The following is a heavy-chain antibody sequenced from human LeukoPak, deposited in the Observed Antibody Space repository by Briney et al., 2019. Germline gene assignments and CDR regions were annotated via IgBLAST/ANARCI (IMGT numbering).Heavy chain of an antibody. D-gene: IGHD3-10*01. J-gene: IGHJ6*02. V-gene: IGHV1-46*01. Sequence: ASVKVSCKASGYTFTSYYMHWVRQAPGQGLEWMGIINPSGGSTSYAQKFQGRVTMTRNTSISTAYMELSSLRSEDTAVYYCAREHGSGNRGMDVWGQGTTVTVSS. CDR2: INPSGGST. CDR3: AREHGSGNRGMDV. CDR1: GYTFTSYY.